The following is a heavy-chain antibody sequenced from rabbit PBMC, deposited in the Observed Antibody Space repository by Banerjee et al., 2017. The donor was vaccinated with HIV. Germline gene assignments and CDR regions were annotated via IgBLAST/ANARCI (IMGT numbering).Heavy chain of an antibody. J-gene: IGHJ4*01. Sequence: QEQLEESGGDLVKPEGSLTLTCTASGFDFSSNAMSWVRQAPGKGLEWIGYINTVSGSTDYASWAKGRFTISKTSSTTVTLQMTSLTAADTATYFCARHFNLWGQGTLVTVS. V-gene: IGHV1S45*01. CDR1: GFDFSSNA. CDR2: INTVSGST. CDR3: ARHFNL.